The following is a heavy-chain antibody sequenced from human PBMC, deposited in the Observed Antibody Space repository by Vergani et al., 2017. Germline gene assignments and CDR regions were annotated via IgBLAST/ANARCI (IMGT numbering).Heavy chain of an antibody. D-gene: IGHD2-21*02. CDR2: IRYDGGKT. CDR1: GFSFRSNG. V-gene: IGHV3-30*02. Sequence: QVQLVESGGGVVQPGGSLRLACAASGFSFRSNGMHWVRQAPGKGLEWVAFIRYDGGKTYYVDSVKGRFTISRDNSKNTLFLQMNRLRAEDTAVYYCAKMGSVVVTEVAYYFDYWGQGTLVTVSS. CDR3: AKMGSVVVTEVAYYFDY. J-gene: IGHJ4*02.